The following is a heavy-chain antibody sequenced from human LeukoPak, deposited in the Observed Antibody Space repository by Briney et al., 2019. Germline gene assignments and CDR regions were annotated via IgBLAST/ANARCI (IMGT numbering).Heavy chain of an antibody. V-gene: IGHV4-39*01. CDR1: GGSISSSTYY. CDR2: IYYSGST. Sequence: PSETLSLTCTVSGGSISSSTYYWGWIRQPPGKGLEWIGSIYYSGSTYYNPSLKSRVTISVDTSKNQFSLKLSSVTAADTAVYYCARRGLRFNYGMDVWGQGTTVTVSS. CDR3: ARRGLRFNYGMDV. D-gene: IGHD3-3*01. J-gene: IGHJ6*02.